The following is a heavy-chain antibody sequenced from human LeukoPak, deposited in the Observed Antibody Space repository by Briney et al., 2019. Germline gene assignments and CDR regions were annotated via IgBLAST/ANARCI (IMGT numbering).Heavy chain of an antibody. CDR1: SDSINYYY. CDR3: AKWSSTLKAFDF. V-gene: IGHV4-59*08. CDR2: THYTGNT. J-gene: IGHJ4*02. D-gene: IGHD2-8*01. Sequence: PSETLSLTCSVPSDSINYYYWNWIRRPPGKELEWIAYTHYTGNTKSNPSLKSRVTTSVDTSKSQFSLKLSSVTAADTAVYYCAKWSSTLKAFDFWGQGILAIVSS.